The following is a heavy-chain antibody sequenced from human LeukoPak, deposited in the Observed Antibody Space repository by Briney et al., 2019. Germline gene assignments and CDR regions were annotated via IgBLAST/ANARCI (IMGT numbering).Heavy chain of an antibody. CDR1: GNGISNYA. CDR2: IIPIFGTA. V-gene: IGHV1-69*13. J-gene: IGHJ6*02. CDR3: TTRACHAGGCSSSFYYYYGLHF. Sequence: SVKVSCKASGNGISNYAVSWVRQAPGQGFEWMGGIIPIFGTADYAQKFQGRVTITADQSTSTTYMALSSLKSEDTATYYCTTRACHAGGCSSSFYYYYGLHFWGQGTTVSVSS. D-gene: IGHD3-16*01.